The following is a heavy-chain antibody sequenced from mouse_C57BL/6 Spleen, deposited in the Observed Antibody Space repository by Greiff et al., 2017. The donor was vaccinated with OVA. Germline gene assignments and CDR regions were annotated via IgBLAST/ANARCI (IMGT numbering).Heavy chain of an antibody. CDR1: GFTFSDYG. J-gene: IGHJ4*01. D-gene: IGHD2-4*01. Sequence: EVQGVESGGGLVKPGGSLKLSCAASGFTFSDYGMHWVRQAPEKGLEWVAYISSGSSTIYYADTVKGRFTISRDNAKNTLFLQMTSLRSEDTAMYYCARWGGYDYDDGDAMDYWGQGTSVTVSS. CDR3: ARWGGYDYDDGDAMDY. CDR2: ISSGSSTI. V-gene: IGHV5-17*01.